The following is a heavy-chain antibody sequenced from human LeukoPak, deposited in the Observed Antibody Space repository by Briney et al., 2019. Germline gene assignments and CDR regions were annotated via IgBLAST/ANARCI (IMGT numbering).Heavy chain of an antibody. CDR2: ISGSGGST. CDR3: AKYGQWLADYYYYMDV. CDR1: GFTFSSYA. Sequence: GGSLRLSCAASGFTFSSYAMSWVRQAPGKGLEWVSAISGSGGSTYYADSVKGRFTISRDNSKNTLYLQMNSLRAEDTAVYYCAKYGQWLADYYYYMDVWGKGTTVTVSS. V-gene: IGHV3-23*01. D-gene: IGHD6-19*01. J-gene: IGHJ6*03.